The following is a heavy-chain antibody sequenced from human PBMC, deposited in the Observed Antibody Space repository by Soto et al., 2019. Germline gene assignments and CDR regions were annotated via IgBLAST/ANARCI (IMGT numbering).Heavy chain of an antibody. Sequence: QVPLVQSGAEVKKPGASVKVSCKASGYTFTTYGISWVRQAPGQGLEWMGWISGYNGNTNYAQKLQGRVTMTTDTSTSTAYMELRSLRSDDTAVYYCARVGPYYYDNIGYYSNYWGQGTLVTVSS. CDR2: ISGYNGNT. V-gene: IGHV1-18*01. D-gene: IGHD3-22*01. J-gene: IGHJ4*02. CDR3: ARVGPYYYDNIGYYSNY. CDR1: GYTFTTYG.